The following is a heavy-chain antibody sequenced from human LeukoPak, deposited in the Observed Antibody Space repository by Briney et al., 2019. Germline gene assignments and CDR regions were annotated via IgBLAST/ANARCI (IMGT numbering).Heavy chain of an antibody. CDR1: GFTVSSNY. Sequence: GGSLRLSCAASGFTVSSNYMSWVRQAPGKGLEWVSVIYSGGSTYYADSVKGRFTISRDNSKNTLYLQMNSLRAEDTAVYYCAREVYSSGWYRRYYFDYWGQGTLVTVSS. CDR3: AREVYSSGWYRRYYFDY. CDR2: IYSGGST. D-gene: IGHD6-19*01. J-gene: IGHJ4*02. V-gene: IGHV3-53*01.